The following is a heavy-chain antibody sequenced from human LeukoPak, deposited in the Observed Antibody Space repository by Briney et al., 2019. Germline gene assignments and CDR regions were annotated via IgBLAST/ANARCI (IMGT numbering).Heavy chain of an antibody. D-gene: IGHD2-15*01. Sequence: GESLKISCKGSGYSFTKYWIGWVRQMPGKGLGWMGIIYPDDSDTRYTPSFQGQVTISADKSISTAYLQWSSLKASDTAMYYCTRHKDDPRAGGYFDFWGQGTLLTVSS. V-gene: IGHV5-51*01. CDR3: TRHKDDPRAGGYFDF. CDR2: IYPDDSDT. CDR1: GYSFTKYW. J-gene: IGHJ4*02.